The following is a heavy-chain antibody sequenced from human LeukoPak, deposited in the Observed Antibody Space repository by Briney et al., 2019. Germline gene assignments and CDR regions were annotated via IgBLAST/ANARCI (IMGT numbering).Heavy chain of an antibody. CDR1: GYTFTTYG. V-gene: IGHV1-18*01. CDR2: ISAYNGNT. D-gene: IGHD6-6*01. CDR3: ARDLIAVRPGWFDP. J-gene: IGHJ5*02. Sequence: ASVKVSCRASGYTFTTYGINWVRQAPGQELDWMGWISAYNGNTNYAQKFQDRVTMTTDTPTSTAYMELRSLRSDDTAVYYCARDLIAVRPGWFDPWGQGTLVTVSS.